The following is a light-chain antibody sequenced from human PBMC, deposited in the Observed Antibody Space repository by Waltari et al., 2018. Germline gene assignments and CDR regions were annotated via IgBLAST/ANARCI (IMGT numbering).Light chain of an antibody. CDR2: DVS. Sequence: QSPLTQPASVSGSPGQSITISCTGTSSDIGGYTYVSWYQQHPGKAPSLMIYDVSDRPAGVSHRFSGAKSGNTASLTISGLQAEDEADYYCSSYASGNTLFGGGTKLTVL. CDR1: SSDIGGYTY. V-gene: IGLV2-14*03. J-gene: IGLJ2*01. CDR3: SSYASGNTL.